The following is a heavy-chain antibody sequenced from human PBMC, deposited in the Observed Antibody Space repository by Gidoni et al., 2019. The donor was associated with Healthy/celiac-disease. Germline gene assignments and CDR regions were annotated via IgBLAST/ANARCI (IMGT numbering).Heavy chain of an antibody. V-gene: IGHV3-11*01. CDR3: ARDFWFDSSFPRVAFDI. CDR1: GFTFSDYY. CDR2: ISSSGSTV. Sequence: QVQLVESGGGLVKPGGSLRLSCAASGFTFSDYYMSWIRQAPGKGLEWVSYISSSGSTVYYADSVKGRFTISRDNAKNSLYLQMNSLRAEDTAVYYCARDFWFDSSFPRVAFDIWGQGTMVTVSS. D-gene: IGHD6-19*01. J-gene: IGHJ3*02.